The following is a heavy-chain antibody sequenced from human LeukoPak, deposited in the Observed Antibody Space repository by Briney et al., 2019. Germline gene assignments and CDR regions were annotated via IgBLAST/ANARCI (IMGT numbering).Heavy chain of an antibody. CDR1: GFTVSSNY. CDR2: IYSGGST. CDR3: ARDRGDGYNGEYFDY. V-gene: IGHV3-53*01. D-gene: IGHD5-24*01. J-gene: IGHJ4*02. Sequence: PGRSLRLSCAASGFTVSSNYMSWVRRAPGKGLEWVSVIYSGGSTYYADSVKGRFTIARDNSKNTLYLQMNSLRAEDTAVYYCARDRGDGYNGEYFDYWGQGTLVTVSS.